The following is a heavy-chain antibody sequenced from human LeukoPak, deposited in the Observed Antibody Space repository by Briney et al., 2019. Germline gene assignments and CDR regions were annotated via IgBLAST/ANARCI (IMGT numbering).Heavy chain of an antibody. D-gene: IGHD3-10*01. CDR1: EFSVGSNY. V-gene: IGHV3-66*01. J-gene: IGHJ6*03. CDR3: ARSGIKMVRGVMIKSPYHMDV. CDR2: IYSGGST. Sequence: PWGSLRLSCAASEFSVGSNYMTGVRQAPGKGLEWVSLIYSGGSTYYADSVKGRFTISRDNSKNTLYLQMNSLRAEDTAVYYCARSGIKMVRGVMIKSPYHMDVWGKGTTVTVSS.